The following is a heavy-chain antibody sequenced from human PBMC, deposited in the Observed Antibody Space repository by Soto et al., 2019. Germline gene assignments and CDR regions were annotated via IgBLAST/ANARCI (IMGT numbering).Heavy chain of an antibody. Sequence: SSETLSLTCAVYGGSFSGYYWSWIRQPPGKGLEWIGEINHSGSTNYNPSLKSRVTISVDTSKNQFSLKLSSVTAADTAVYYCASVRYYYGSGSYYKGYYSYYYMDVWGKGTTVTVSS. CDR2: INHSGST. J-gene: IGHJ6*03. CDR1: GGSFSGYY. D-gene: IGHD3-10*01. CDR3: ASVRYYYGSGSYYKGYYSYYYMDV. V-gene: IGHV4-34*01.